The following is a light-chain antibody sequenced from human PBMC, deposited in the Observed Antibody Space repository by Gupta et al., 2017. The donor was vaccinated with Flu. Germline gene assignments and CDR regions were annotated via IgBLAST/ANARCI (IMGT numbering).Light chain of an antibody. CDR3: SSYTSSSTPPYV. CDR2: DVS. J-gene: IGLJ1*01. Sequence: TISCTGTSSDVGGYNYVSWYQQHPGKAPKLMIYDVSNRPSGVSNRFSGSKSGNTASLTISGLQAEDEADYYCSSYTSSSTPPYVFGTGTKVTVL. V-gene: IGLV2-14*04. CDR1: SSDVGGYNY.